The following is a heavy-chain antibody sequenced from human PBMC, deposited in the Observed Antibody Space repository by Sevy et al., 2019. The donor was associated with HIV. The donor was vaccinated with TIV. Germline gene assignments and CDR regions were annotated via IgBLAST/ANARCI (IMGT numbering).Heavy chain of an antibody. CDR1: GFTFSSYS. CDR3: ARSGLEWLPLRDAFDI. J-gene: IGHJ3*02. D-gene: IGHD3-3*01. Sequence: GGSLRLSCAASGFTFSSYSMNWVRQAPGKGLEWVSSISSSSYIYYADSGKGRFTISRDNAKNSLYLQMNSLRAEDTAVYYCARSGLEWLPLRDAFDIWGQGTMVTVSS. CDR2: ISSSSYI. V-gene: IGHV3-21*01.